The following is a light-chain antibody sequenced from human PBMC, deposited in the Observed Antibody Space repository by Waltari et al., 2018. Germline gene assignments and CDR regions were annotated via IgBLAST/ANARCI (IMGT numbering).Light chain of an antibody. V-gene: IGKV1-5*03. Sequence: DIQMTQSPSTLSASVGDRVIITCRASQSISSWLAWYQQKPGKAPKLLIYQASNLESGVPSRVSGSGSWTEFTLTISSLQPDDLATYYCQQYSTYATGTFGQGTKLEIK. J-gene: IGKJ2*01. CDR2: QAS. CDR1: QSISSW. CDR3: QQYSTYATGT.